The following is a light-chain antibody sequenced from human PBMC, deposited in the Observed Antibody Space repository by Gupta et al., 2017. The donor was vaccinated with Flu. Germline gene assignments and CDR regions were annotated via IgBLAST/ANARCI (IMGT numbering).Light chain of an antibody. CDR2: AAS. Sequence: IQMTQSPSSLSASVGDRVTITCQASEDISHYLNWYQQKPGKAPKLLIYAASNLETGVTSRFSGSGSGTYFTFTISSLQPEDIATYYCQQYDNLPRTFGQGTKVEIK. J-gene: IGKJ1*01. CDR1: EDISHY. V-gene: IGKV1-33*01. CDR3: QQYDNLPRT.